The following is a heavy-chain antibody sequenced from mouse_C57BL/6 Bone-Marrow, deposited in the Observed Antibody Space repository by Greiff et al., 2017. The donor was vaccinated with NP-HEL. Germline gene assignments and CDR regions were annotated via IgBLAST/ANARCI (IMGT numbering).Heavy chain of an antibody. Sequence: QVQLQQPGAELVRPGSSVKLSCKASGYTFTSYWMHWVKQRPIQGLEWIGNIDPSDSDTHYTQKFKDKATLTVDKSSSTAYMQLSSLTSEDSAVYYSARESDWDFDYFDFWGQGTTLTVTS. D-gene: IGHD4-1*01. J-gene: IGHJ2*01. CDR3: ARESDWDFDYFDF. CDR2: IDPSDSDT. CDR1: GYTFTSYW. V-gene: IGHV1-52*01.